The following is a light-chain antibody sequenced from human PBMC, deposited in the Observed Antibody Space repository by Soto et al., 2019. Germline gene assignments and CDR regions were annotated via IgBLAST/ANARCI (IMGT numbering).Light chain of an antibody. CDR1: QGINSY. CDR3: QQLNTYRIT. Sequence: IQLTQSPSSLSASVGDRVSITCRASQGINSYLAWYQQKPGKAPKLLIYAASTLQSGVPSRFSGGGSGADYILTINSLQPEDFATYYCQQLNTYRITLCQGTRLDIK. CDR2: AAS. J-gene: IGKJ5*01. V-gene: IGKV1-9*01.